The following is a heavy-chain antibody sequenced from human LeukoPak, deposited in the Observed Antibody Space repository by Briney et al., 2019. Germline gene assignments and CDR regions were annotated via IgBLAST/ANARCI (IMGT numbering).Heavy chain of an antibody. V-gene: IGHV4-59*01. D-gene: IGHD4-17*01. CDR1: GGSSSSYY. Sequence: SETLSLTCTVSGGSSSSYYWSWIRQPPGKGLEWIGYIYYSGSTNYNPSLKSRVTISVDTSKNQFSLKLSSVTAADTAVYYCARGATVTYSGYWGQGTPVTVSS. CDR3: ARGATVTYSGY. CDR2: IYYSGST. J-gene: IGHJ4*02.